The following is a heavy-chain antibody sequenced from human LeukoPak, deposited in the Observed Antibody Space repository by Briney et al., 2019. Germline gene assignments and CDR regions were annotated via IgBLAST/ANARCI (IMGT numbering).Heavy chain of an antibody. CDR1: GGSISSYY. V-gene: IGHV4-59*01. CDR3: ARGAGSGGPPNGSDP. CDR2: IYYSGST. D-gene: IGHD6-25*01. Sequence: PSETLSLTCTVSGGSISSYYWSWIRQPPGKGLEWIGYIYYSGSTNYNPSLKSRVTISVDTSKNQFSLKLSSVTAADTAVYCCARGAGSGGPPNGSDPGGQGTLVTVSS. J-gene: IGHJ5*02.